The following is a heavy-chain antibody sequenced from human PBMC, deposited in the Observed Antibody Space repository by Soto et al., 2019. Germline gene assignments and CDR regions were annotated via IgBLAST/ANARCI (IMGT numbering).Heavy chain of an antibody. J-gene: IGHJ6*02. CDR1: GFTFSSYG. D-gene: IGHD3-10*01. CDR2: IWYDGSNK. V-gene: IGHV3-33*01. CDR3: ARDEFLGVNYHPYRMDF. Sequence: GGSLRLSCAASGFTFSSYGMHWVRQAPGKGLEWVAVIWYDGSNKYYADSVKGRFTISRDNSKNTLYLQMNSLRAEDTAVYNCARDEFLGVNYHPYRMDFRGRGSTVIGSS.